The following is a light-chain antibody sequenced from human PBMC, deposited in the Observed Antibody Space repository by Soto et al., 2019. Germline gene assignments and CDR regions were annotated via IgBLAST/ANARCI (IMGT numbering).Light chain of an antibody. CDR1: QNINTW. Sequence: DIQMTQSPSTLSASVGDRITITCRASQNINTWLAWYQQKPGRAPKVLIYDASSLESGVPSRISGSGSGTEFILTIRSLQLDDFATYYCHQYYGYPYTFGQGTKLEIK. CDR2: DAS. CDR3: HQYYGYPYT. J-gene: IGKJ2*01. V-gene: IGKV1-5*01.